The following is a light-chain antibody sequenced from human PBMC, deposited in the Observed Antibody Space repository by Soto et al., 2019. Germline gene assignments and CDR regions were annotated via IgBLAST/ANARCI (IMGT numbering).Light chain of an antibody. Sequence: EIVLTQSPATLSLSPGERATLSCRASQSISSYLAWYQQKPGQAPRLLIYDASNRATGIPARFSGSGSGTDFTLTISSLEPEYCAVYYCQQRSNWPPITFGQGTRLEIK. V-gene: IGKV3-11*01. J-gene: IGKJ5*01. CDR1: QSISSY. CDR2: DAS. CDR3: QQRSNWPPIT.